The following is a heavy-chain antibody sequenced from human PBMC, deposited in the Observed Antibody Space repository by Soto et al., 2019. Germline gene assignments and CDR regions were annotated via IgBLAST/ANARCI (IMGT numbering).Heavy chain of an antibody. V-gene: IGHV1-46*01. CDR1: GYPFTRYF. D-gene: IGHD1-1*01. J-gene: IGHJ4*02. Sequence: QVQLVQSGAEVRKPGASMKISCKASGYPFTRYFVHWLRQAPGQGLEWMGNSDPSGGSPTYAQKFQDRVTMTTDTSMSTVYMELTSLSSDDSAVYYCAREMASTYYFDYWGQGTLVTVSS. CDR2: SDPSGGSP. CDR3: AREMASTYYFDY.